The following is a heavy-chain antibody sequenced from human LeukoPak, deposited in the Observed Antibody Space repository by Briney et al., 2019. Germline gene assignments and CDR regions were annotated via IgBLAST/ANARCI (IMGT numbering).Heavy chain of an antibody. J-gene: IGHJ6*03. CDR1: GFTFSSYS. CDR3: ARLGRIDDFWSGYSYYYYYMDV. Sequence: GGSLRLSCAASGFTFSSYSMNWVRQAPGKGLEWVSYISSSSSTIYYADSVKGRFTISRDNAKNSLYLQMNSLRAEDTAVYYCARLGRIDDFWSGYSYYYYYMDVWGKGTTVTVSS. D-gene: IGHD3-3*01. V-gene: IGHV3-48*04. CDR2: ISSSSSTI.